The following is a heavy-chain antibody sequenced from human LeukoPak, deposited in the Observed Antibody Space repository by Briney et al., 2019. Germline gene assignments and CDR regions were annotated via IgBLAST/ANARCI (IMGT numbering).Heavy chain of an antibody. V-gene: IGHV3-64D*06. J-gene: IGHJ4*02. CDR1: GFIFSNYD. Sequence: GGSLRLSCSASGFIFSNYDMHWVRQAPGKGLEYVSAINNNGGRTYYADSVKGRFTVSRDNPKNTLYLQMSSLRAEDTAVYYCVKMYDGHWGQGTLVTVSS. CDR3: VKMYDGH. D-gene: IGHD3-3*01. CDR2: INNNGGRT.